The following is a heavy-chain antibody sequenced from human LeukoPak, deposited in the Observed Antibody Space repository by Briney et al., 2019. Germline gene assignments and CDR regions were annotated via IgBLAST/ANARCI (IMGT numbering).Heavy chain of an antibody. CDR1: GGSISSSSYY. J-gene: IGHJ5*02. CDR3: AGSTYDNWFDP. D-gene: IGHD2-8*01. Sequence: SETLSLTCTVSGGSISSSSYYCGWIRQPPGKELEWIGSIYHSGSTYYNPSLKSRVTLSVGTSKNQFSLKLSSVTAADTAVYYCAGSTYDNWFDPWGQGTLVTVSS. V-gene: IGHV4-39*01. CDR2: IYHSGST.